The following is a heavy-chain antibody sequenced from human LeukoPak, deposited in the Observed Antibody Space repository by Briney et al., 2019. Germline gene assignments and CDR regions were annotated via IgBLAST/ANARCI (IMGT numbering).Heavy chain of an antibody. J-gene: IGHJ4*02. Sequence: SETLSLTCAVYGGSFSGYYWSWIRQPPGKGLEWIGEINHSGSTNYNPSLKSRVTISVDTSKNQFSLKLSSVTAADTAVYYCARLLSGWHPAEFDYWGQGTLVTVSS. D-gene: IGHD6-19*01. CDR1: GGSFSGYY. V-gene: IGHV4-34*01. CDR2: INHSGST. CDR3: ARLLSGWHPAEFDY.